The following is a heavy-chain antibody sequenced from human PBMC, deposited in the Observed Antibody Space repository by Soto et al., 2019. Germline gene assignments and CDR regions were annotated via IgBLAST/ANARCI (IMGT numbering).Heavy chain of an antibody. Sequence: SETLSLTCTVSGGSISSTRYNWGWIRQPPGKGLEWIGSIYYSGTAYYNPSLKSRVTISVDTSQNQFSLKLRSVTAADTAVYYCARSIRSDFWNGSLLRGFFDSWGQGTLVTVSS. CDR2: IYYSGTA. CDR1: GGSISSTRYN. V-gene: IGHV4-39*01. CDR3: ARSIRSDFWNGSLLRGFFDS. J-gene: IGHJ4*02. D-gene: IGHD3-3*01.